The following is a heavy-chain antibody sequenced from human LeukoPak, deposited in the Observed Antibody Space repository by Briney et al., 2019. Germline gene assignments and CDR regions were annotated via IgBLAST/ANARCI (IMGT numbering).Heavy chain of an antibody. J-gene: IGHJ5*02. Sequence: GRSLRLSCAASGFTFSSYDMSWVRQAPGKGLEWVSAIRGSGGSTYYADSVKRRLTISRDNSKNTLYLQMNSLRAEDTAVYYCLSGSYYMLSWGQGTLVTVSS. V-gene: IGHV3-23*01. CDR3: LSGSYYMLS. CDR2: IRGSGGST. D-gene: IGHD1-26*01. CDR1: GFTFSSYD.